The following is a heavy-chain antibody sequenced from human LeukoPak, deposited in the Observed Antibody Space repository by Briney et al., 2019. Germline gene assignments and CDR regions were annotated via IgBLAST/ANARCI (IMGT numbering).Heavy chain of an antibody. D-gene: IGHD3-10*01. CDR2: IYYNGDT. J-gene: IGHJ5*02. V-gene: IGHV4-59*01. CDR1: GGSITGYS. Sequence: PSETLSLTCSVSGGSITGYSWSWLRQTPGKGLEWIGYIYYNGDTHYNPSLNSRLSMSVDTPNKQFSLNLRSVTAADTAVYYCVRGPYGSSISNWFDPWGQGLLVTVSS. CDR3: VRGPYGSSISNWFDP.